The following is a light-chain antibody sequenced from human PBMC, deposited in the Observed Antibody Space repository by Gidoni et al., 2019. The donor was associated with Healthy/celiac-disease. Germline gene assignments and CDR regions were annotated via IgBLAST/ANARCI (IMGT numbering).Light chain of an antibody. CDR3: QQYGSSCS. CDR2: GAS. Sequence: EVVLSRSPGTLSLSPGERATLSCRACQSVSSSYSAWYQQKPGQAPRLLSYGASSSATGIPDRVSGSGSGTDFTLTISRLEAEDFAVYYWQQYGSSCSFXQXTKLEIK. V-gene: IGKV3-20*01. J-gene: IGKJ2*04. CDR1: QSVSSSY.